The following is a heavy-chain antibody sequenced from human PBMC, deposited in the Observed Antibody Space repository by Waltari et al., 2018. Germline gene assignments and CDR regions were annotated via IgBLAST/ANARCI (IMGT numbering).Heavy chain of an antibody. CDR2: IRKKVKRYGT. V-gene: IGHV3-72*01. D-gene: IGHD1-26*01. CDR1: GFTFSDHY. CDR3: ARGGSYTAIDS. Sequence: EVQLVESGGGLVQPGGSLRLSCAASGFTFSDHYMDWVRQAPGKGVEWVGRIRKKVKRYGTEDAASVRGRFTISRDDSNNSVYLQMNSLKGEDTAMYYCARGGSYTAIDSWGRGTLVTVSS. J-gene: IGHJ4*02.